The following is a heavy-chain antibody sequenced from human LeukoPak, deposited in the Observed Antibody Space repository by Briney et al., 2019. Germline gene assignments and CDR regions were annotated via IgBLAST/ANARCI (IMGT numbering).Heavy chain of an antibody. CDR3: ARVRHYYYGMDV. CDR1: GGSISSGGYS. J-gene: IGHJ6*02. CDR2: IYHSGST. Sequence: PSQTLSLTCAVSGGSISSGGYSWSWIRQPPGKGLEWIGYIYHSGSTYYNPSLKSRVTISVDRSKNQFSLKLSSVTAADTAVYYCARVRHYYYGMDVWGQGTTVTVSS. V-gene: IGHV4-30-2*01.